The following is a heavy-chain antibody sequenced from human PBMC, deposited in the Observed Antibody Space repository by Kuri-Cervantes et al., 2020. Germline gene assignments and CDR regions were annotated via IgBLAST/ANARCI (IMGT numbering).Heavy chain of an antibody. Sequence: SETLSLTCTVSGGSISSYYWSWIRQPPGKGLEWIGYIYYSGGTNYNPSLKSRVTISVDTSKNQFSLKLSSVTAADTAVYYCARGFGYVWGSYRRPGMYYFDYWGQGTLVTVSS. D-gene: IGHD3-16*02. J-gene: IGHJ4*02. CDR1: GGSISSYY. CDR3: ARGFGYVWGSYRRPGMYYFDY. V-gene: IGHV4-59*12. CDR2: IYYSGGT.